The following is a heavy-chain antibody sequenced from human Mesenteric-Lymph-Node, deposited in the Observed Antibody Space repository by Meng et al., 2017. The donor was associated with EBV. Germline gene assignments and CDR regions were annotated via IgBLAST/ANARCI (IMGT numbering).Heavy chain of an antibody. J-gene: IGHJ4*02. D-gene: IGHD1-26*01. Sequence: PEEGPGLVKPWGTLSMCCGADGGSSSTRNWWSWVRQPPGKGLEWIGEIYHSGTTNYNPSLKTRVTMSVDKSKNQFSLNLNSVTAADTAVYYCAKDWSVGAGSGSHYWGQGTLVTVSS. CDR3: AKDWSVGAGSGSHY. CDR1: GGSSSTRNW. V-gene: IGHV4-4*02. CDR2: IYHSGTT.